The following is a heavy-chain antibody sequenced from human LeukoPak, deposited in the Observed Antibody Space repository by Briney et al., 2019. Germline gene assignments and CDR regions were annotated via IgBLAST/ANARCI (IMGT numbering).Heavy chain of an antibody. V-gene: IGHV1-24*01. Sequence: ASVRVSCKVSGYTLNELSLQWMRQAPGKWLELMGGLDPEDGETIYAQKFQGRVTMTEDTSTDTAYMELSSLRSEDTAVYYCATRSYYYDSSGYYYFDYWGQGTLVTVSS. CDR1: GYTLNELS. D-gene: IGHD3-22*01. J-gene: IGHJ4*02. CDR2: LDPEDGET. CDR3: ATRSYYYDSSGYYYFDY.